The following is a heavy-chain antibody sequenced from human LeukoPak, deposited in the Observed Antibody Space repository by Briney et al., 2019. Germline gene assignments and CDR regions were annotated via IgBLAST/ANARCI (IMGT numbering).Heavy chain of an antibody. Sequence: PGGSLRLSCVASGLTFSTSWVSWVRQAPGRGLEWVGNIKPDGSEAYYVDSVRGRFSISRDNAKNSMYLQMNSLRAEDTAVYYCARDSSGWYHWGQGTLVTVSS. CDR1: GLTFSTSW. J-gene: IGHJ5*02. D-gene: IGHD6-19*01. V-gene: IGHV3-7*01. CDR2: IKPDGSEA. CDR3: ARDSSGWYH.